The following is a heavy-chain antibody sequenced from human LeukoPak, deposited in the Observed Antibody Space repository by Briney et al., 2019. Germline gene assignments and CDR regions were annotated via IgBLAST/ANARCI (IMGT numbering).Heavy chain of an antibody. V-gene: IGHV4-59*12. J-gene: IGHJ4*01. Sequence: TSETLSLTCTVSGGSISSYYWSWIRQPPGKGLEWIGSIYYSGSTYYNPSLKSRVTISVDTSKNQFSLKLSSVTAADTAVYYCARDPSGGATADYWGQGTLVTVSS. D-gene: IGHD1-26*01. CDR2: IYYSGST. CDR3: ARDPSGGATADY. CDR1: GGSISSYY.